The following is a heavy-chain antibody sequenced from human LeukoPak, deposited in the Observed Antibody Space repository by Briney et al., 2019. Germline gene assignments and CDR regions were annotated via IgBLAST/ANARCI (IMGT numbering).Heavy chain of an antibody. D-gene: IGHD5-18*01. CDR1: GFTFSSYA. J-gene: IGHJ4*02. Sequence: GGSLRLSYAASGFTFSSYAMSWVRQAPGKGLEWVSSISGSGGSTYYADSVKGRVTISRDNSKNTLYLQMNSVRAEDTDVYYCAKILGYSYCFGYWGQGTLVTVSS. V-gene: IGHV3-23*01. CDR3: AKILGYSYCFGY. CDR2: ISGSGGST.